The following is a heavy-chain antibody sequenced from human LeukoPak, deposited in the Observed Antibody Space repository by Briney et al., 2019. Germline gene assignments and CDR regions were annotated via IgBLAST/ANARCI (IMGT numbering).Heavy chain of an antibody. CDR3: ARGDSSGWYYFDY. CDR1: GGSISSYF. CDR2: IYSSGST. D-gene: IGHD6-19*01. Sequence: SETLSLTCTVSGGSISSYFWSWIRQPAGKGLEWIGRIYSSGSTNYNPSLKSRVTIPVDKSKNQFSLKLTSVTAADTAVYYCARGDSSGWYYFDYWGQGTLVTVSS. J-gene: IGHJ4*02. V-gene: IGHV4-4*07.